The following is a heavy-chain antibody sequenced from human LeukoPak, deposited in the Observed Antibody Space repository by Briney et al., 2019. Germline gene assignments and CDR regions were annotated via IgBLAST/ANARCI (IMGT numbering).Heavy chain of an antibody. CDR2: IIPIFGTA. CDR1: GGTFSSYA. J-gene: IGHJ4*02. V-gene: IGHV1-69*05. Sequence: ASVKVSCKASGGTFSSYAISWVQQAPGQGLEWMGGIIPIFGTANYAQKFQGRVTITTDESTSTAYMELSSLRSEDTAVYYCARGDTIFGVVTPYYYFDYWGQGTLVTVSS. CDR3: ARGDTIFGVVTPYYYFDY. D-gene: IGHD3-3*01.